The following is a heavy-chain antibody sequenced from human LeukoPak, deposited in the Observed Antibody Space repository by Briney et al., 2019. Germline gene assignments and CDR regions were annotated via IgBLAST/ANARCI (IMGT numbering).Heavy chain of an antibody. D-gene: IGHD2-21*02. J-gene: IGHJ4*02. CDR1: GGTFSSYA. CDR3: AREQVVTASYYFDY. V-gene: IGHV1-69*04. CDR2: IIPILGIA. Sequence: ASVKVSCKASGGTFSSYAISWVRQAPGQGLEWMGRIIPILGIANYAQKFQGRVTITADKSTSTAYMELSSLRSEDTAVYYCAREQVVTASYYFDYWGQGTLVTVSS.